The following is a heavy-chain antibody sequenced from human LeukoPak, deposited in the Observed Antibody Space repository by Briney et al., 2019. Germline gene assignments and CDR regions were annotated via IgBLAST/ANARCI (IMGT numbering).Heavy chain of an antibody. J-gene: IGHJ4*02. CDR3: AKDYSFSNFN. CDR1: GFIFSNHW. D-gene: IGHD2-15*01. V-gene: IGHV3-7*01. Sequence: GGSLRLSCAASGFIFSNHWTTWVRQAPGKGLEWVANINERGSETYYADYVKGRFTISRDNTKKSLFLQLNSLSVEDTAMYYCAKDYSFSNFNWGQGTLVTVSS. CDR2: INERGSET.